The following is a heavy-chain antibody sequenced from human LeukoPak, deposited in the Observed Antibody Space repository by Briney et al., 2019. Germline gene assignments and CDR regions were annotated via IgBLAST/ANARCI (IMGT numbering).Heavy chain of an antibody. D-gene: IGHD7-27*01. CDR1: GLTVSSSH. V-gene: IGHV3-66*02. CDR2: IKSGSNT. Sequence: PGGSLRLSCAASGLTVSSSHMTWLRQAPRKGLEWVSIIKSGSNTDYADSVKGRFPISRDNSKNTVYLQMNSLRIEDTAVYYCVSLPGGGQWGQGTLVTVSS. CDR3: VSLPGGGQ. J-gene: IGHJ4*02.